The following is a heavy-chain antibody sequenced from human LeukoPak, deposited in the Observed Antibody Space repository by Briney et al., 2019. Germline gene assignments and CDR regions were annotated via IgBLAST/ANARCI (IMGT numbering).Heavy chain of an antibody. Sequence: ASVKVSCKASGYTFTGYYMHWLRQAPGQGLEWMGWIDPNSGGTNYAQKFQGWVTMTRDTSISTAYMELSRLRSDDTAVYYCARASRNGALDYWGQGTLVTVSS. D-gene: IGHD6-13*01. CDR2: IDPNSGGT. CDR3: ARASRNGALDY. V-gene: IGHV1-2*04. J-gene: IGHJ4*02. CDR1: GYTFTGYY.